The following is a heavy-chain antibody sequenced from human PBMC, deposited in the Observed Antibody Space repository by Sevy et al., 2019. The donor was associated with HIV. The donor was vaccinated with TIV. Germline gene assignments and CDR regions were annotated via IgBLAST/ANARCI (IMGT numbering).Heavy chain of an antibody. CDR3: ARGIPGYDFDY. J-gene: IGHJ4*02. Sequence: ASVKVSCKASGYTLTGYGISWVRQAPRQGLEWMGWISAYNGNTNYAQKLQGRVTMTTDTSTSTAYLELRSLRSDDTAVYYCARGIPGYDFDYWGQGTLVTVSS. D-gene: IGHD5-12*01. V-gene: IGHV1-18*01. CDR2: ISAYNGNT. CDR1: GYTLTGYG.